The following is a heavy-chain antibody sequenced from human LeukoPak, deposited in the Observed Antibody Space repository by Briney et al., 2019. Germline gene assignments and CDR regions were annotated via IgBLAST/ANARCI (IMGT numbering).Heavy chain of an antibody. Sequence: PSETLSLTCTVSGGSISSYYWSWIRQPPGKGLEWIGYIYYSGSTNYNSSLKSRVTISVDTSKNQFSLKLSSVTAADTAVYYCARDRLYCSSTSCFHYFDYWGQGTLVTVSS. D-gene: IGHD2-2*01. CDR2: IYYSGST. J-gene: IGHJ4*02. CDR1: GGSISSYY. V-gene: IGHV4-59*01. CDR3: ARDRLYCSSTSCFHYFDY.